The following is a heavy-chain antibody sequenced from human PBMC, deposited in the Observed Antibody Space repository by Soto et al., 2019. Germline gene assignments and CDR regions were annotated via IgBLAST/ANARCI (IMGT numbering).Heavy chain of an antibody. CDR1: GASISRGTFY. CDR3: AISFLVSRLLMYPYYY. D-gene: IGHD2-21*01. Sequence: SEALSLTCTVSGASISRGTFYWGWLRHPPGKGLESIANIYYDGSTYYNPSLKSRVAISLDTSKNQFSLKLSSVTAADTAVYYCAISFLVSRLLMYPYYYCSQGTLVTVSS. CDR2: IYYDGST. J-gene: IGHJ4*02. V-gene: IGHV4-39*01.